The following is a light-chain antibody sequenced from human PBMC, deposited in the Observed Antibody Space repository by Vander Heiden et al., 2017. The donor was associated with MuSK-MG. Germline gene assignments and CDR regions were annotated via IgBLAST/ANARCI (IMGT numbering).Light chain of an antibody. CDR3: QQDKTYPYT. CDR2: QAS. CDR1: QTISGW. V-gene: IGKV1-5*03. Sequence: DIQMTQSPSTLSASVGDRVTITCRASQTISGWLAWYQQKPGKAPKLLIYQASSLDSGVPSRFSGSGSGTEFTLTISSLQPDDFATYYCQQDKTYPYTFGLATKLEIK. J-gene: IGKJ2*01.